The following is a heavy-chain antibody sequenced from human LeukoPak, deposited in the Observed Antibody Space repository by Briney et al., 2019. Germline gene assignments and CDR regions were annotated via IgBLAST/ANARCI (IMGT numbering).Heavy chain of an antibody. D-gene: IGHD3-16*01. Sequence: GGSLRLSCAASGFTFSSYGMHWVRQAPGKGLEWVAVISYDGSNKYYADSVKGRFTISRDNSKNTLYLQMNSLRAEDTAVYYCAKTLGEVDYWGQGTLVTVSS. CDR3: AKTLGEVDY. CDR1: GFTFSSYG. CDR2: ISYDGSNK. V-gene: IGHV3-30*18. J-gene: IGHJ4*02.